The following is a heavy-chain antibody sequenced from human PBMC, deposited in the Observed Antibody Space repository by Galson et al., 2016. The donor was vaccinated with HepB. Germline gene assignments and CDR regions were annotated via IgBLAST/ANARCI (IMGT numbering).Heavy chain of an antibody. Sequence: SLRLSCAASGFTFSSYWMHWVRQAPGKGLVWVSRINGDGSSTGYADSVKGRFTISRDYAENTLYLQMNSLRAEDTAVYYCARKSNGFDHWGQGALVTVSS. CDR2: INGDGSST. CDR1: GFTFSSYW. V-gene: IGHV3-74*01. J-gene: IGHJ4*02. CDR3: ARKSNGFDH.